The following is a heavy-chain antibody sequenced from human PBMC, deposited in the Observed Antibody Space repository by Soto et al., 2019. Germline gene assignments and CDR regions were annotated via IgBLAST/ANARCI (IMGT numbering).Heavy chain of an antibody. V-gene: IGHV3-23*01. CDR2: INFRGDST. J-gene: IGHJ4*02. Sequence: GGSLRLSCAASGFAFSNHDMNWVRQPPGKGLEWVSNINFRGDSTYHADAVKGRFTISRDNSKNMVYLQMNSLKVEDTAVYYCVKDPNWEWGYWGQGTQVTVSS. CDR3: VKDPNWEWGY. CDR1: GFAFSNHD. D-gene: IGHD1-1*01.